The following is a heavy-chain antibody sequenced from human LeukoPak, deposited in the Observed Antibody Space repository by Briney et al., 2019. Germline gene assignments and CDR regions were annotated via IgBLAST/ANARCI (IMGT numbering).Heavy chain of an antibody. D-gene: IGHD1-26*01. Sequence: GGSLRLSCAASGFTFSTYEMNWVRQAPGKGLEWVSFISESGSSTYYGDSVKGRFTISRDNAKNSLYVQMNSLRVEDTAVYYCARDLMGRRRGAFGIWGQGAMVTVSS. J-gene: IGHJ3*02. CDR3: ARDLMGRRRGAFGI. CDR1: GFTFSTYE. V-gene: IGHV3-48*03. CDR2: ISESGSST.